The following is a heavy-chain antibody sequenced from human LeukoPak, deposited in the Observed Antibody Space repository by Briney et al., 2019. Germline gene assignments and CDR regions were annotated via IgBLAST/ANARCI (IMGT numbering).Heavy chain of an antibody. D-gene: IGHD7-27*01. V-gene: IGHV4-59*01. CDR1: GGSINSFY. J-gene: IGHJ3*02. Sequence: SETLSLTCSVSGGSINSFYWSWIRQPPGKGLEWIGYIYYSGSTNYNPSLKSRVTISVDTSKKKFSLNLSSVSAADTAVYYCARHWGSRGAFHIWGQGTMVTVSS. CDR3: ARHWGSRGAFHI. CDR2: IYYSGST.